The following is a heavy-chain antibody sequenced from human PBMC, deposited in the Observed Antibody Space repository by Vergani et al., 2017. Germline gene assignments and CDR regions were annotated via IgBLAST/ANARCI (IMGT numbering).Heavy chain of an antibody. CDR1: GYTFTSYY. CDR3: ARDPNYYDSSGYYLGCFDI. Sequence: QVQLVQSGAEVKKPGASVKVSCKASGYTFTSYYMHWVRQAPGQGLEWMGIINPSGGSTSYAQKFQGRVTMTRDTSTSTVYMELSSLRSEDTAVYYCARDPNYYDSSGYYLGCFDIWGQGTMVTVSS. J-gene: IGHJ3*02. CDR2: INPSGGST. V-gene: IGHV1-46*03. D-gene: IGHD3-22*01.